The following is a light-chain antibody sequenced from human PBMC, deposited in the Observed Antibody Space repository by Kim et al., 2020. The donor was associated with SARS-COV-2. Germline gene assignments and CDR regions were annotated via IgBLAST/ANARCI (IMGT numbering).Light chain of an antibody. J-gene: IGKJ4*01. CDR1: QSISSH. CDR2: AAS. CDR3: QQSYSSPRGT. Sequence: DIQMTQSPSSLSASVGDRVTITCRASQSISSHLNWYQQKPGKAPKLLIYAASSLQSGVSSRFSGTGSGTDFTLTISSLQPEDFATYYCQQSYSSPRGTFGGGTKLEIK. V-gene: IGKV1-39*01.